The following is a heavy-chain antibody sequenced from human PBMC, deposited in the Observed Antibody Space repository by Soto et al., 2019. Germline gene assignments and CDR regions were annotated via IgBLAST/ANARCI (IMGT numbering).Heavy chain of an antibody. CDR2: IIPIFGTA. Sequence: SVKVSCKAPGGTFSSYAISWVRQAPGQGLEWMGGIIPIFGTANYAQKFQGRVTITADESTSTAYMELSSLRSEDTAVDYCARGSRRYYDSSGYDDAFDIWG. V-gene: IGHV1-69*13. CDR1: GGTFSSYA. D-gene: IGHD3-22*01. CDR3: ARGSRRYYDSSGYDDAFDI. J-gene: IGHJ3*02.